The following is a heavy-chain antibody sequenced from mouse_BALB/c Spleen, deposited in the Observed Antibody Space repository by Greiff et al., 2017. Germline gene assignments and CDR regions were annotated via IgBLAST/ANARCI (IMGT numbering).Heavy chain of an antibody. CDR3: ARDKGSSYYFDY. V-gene: IGHV7-3*02. CDR1: GFTFTDYY. D-gene: IGHD1-1*01. Sequence: DVQLVESGGGLVQPGGSLRLSCATSGFTFTDYYMSWVRQPPGKALEWLGFIRNKANGYTTEYSASVKGRFTISRDNSQSILYLQMNTLRAEDSATYYCARDKGSSYYFDYWGQGTTLTVSS. CDR2: IRNKANGYTT. J-gene: IGHJ2*01.